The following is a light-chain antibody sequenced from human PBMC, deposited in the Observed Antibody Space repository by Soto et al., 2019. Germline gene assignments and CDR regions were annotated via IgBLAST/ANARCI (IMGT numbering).Light chain of an antibody. CDR1: QDIADY. CDR2: DAS. V-gene: IGKV1-33*01. J-gene: IGKJ2*01. CDR3: QQYDNLPYT. Sequence: IQMTQSPSSLSASVGDRITITCQASQDIADYLYWYQQQPGKAPTLLIYDASTLETGVPSRFSGSGSGTAFTFTISSLQPEDIATYYCQQYDNLPYTFGQGTKLEIK.